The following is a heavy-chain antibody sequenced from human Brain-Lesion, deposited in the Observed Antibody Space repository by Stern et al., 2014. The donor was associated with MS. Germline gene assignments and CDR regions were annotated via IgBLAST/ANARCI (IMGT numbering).Heavy chain of an antibody. Sequence: VQLVESEAEVKKPGASVKVSCKTSGYIFTGYYIHWVRQAPGQGLEWMAWINPTTGGPKDEQKVQGRVTMSRDTSISTAYVELSSLTSDDTAVYYCARDQRGITIFGVVTDYYYLGMDVWGQGTTVTVSS. CDR2: INPTTGGP. CDR1: GYIFTGYY. V-gene: IGHV1-2*02. J-gene: IGHJ6*02. CDR3: ARDQRGITIFGVVTDYYYLGMDV. D-gene: IGHD3-3*01.